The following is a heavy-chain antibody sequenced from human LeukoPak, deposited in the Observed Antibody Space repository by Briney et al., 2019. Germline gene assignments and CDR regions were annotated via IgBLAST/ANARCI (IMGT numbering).Heavy chain of an antibody. D-gene: IGHD3-10*01. CDR2: IIPILGIA. CDR1: GGTFSSYA. V-gene: IGHV1-69*04. Sequence: GSSVNVSCKASGGTFSSYAISWVRQAPGQGLEWMGRIIPILGIANYAQKFQGRVTITADKSTSTAYMELSSLRSEDTAVYYCARHVRITMVRGVITNVAWFDPWGQGTLVTVSS. J-gene: IGHJ5*02. CDR3: ARHVRITMVRGVITNVAWFDP.